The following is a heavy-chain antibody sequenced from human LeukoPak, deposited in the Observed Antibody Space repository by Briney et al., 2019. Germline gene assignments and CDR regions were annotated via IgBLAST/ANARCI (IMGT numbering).Heavy chain of an antibody. D-gene: IGHD5-12*01. CDR2: IRYDGSNK. CDR3: AKDPRGYSGYDSVDY. V-gene: IGHV3-30*02. J-gene: IGHJ4*02. CDR1: GFTFSSYG. Sequence: PGGSLRLSCAASGFTFSSYGMHWVRQAPGKGLEWVAFIRYDGSNKYYADSVKGRFTISRDNSKNTLYLQMNSLRAEGTAVYYCAKDPRGYSGYDSVDYWGQGTLVTVSS.